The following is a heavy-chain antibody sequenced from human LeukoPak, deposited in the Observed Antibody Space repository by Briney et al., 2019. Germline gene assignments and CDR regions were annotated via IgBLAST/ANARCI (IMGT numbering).Heavy chain of an antibody. V-gene: IGHV3-11*01. Sequence: PGGSLRLSCAASGSTFSDYYMSWIRQAPGKGLEWVSYISSSGSTIYYADSVKGRFTISRDNAKNSLYLQMNSLRAEDTAVYYCAREGHYYYDSSGTPFDYWGQGTLVTVSS. CDR3: AREGHYYYDSSGTPFDY. CDR2: ISSSGSTI. D-gene: IGHD3-22*01. CDR1: GSTFSDYY. J-gene: IGHJ4*02.